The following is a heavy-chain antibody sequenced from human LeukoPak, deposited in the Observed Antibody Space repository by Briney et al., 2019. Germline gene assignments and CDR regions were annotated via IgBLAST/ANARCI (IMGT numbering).Heavy chain of an antibody. J-gene: IGHJ6*03. D-gene: IGHD2-2*02. Sequence: GGSLRLSCAASGFTFSSYAMSWVRQAPGKGLEWVSAISGSGGSTYYADSVKGRFTISRDISKNPLYLQMNSLRAEDTAVYYCAKIYCSSTSCYNHYYYYMDVWGKGTTVTVSS. CDR2: ISGSGGST. V-gene: IGHV3-23*01. CDR1: GFTFSSYA. CDR3: AKIYCSSTSCYNHYYYYMDV.